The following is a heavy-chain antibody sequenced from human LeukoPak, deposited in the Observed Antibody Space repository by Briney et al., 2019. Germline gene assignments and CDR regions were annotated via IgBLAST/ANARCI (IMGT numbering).Heavy chain of an antibody. J-gene: IGHJ4*02. D-gene: IGHD3-22*01. CDR1: GFTFSDYY. Sequence: GGSLRLSCAASGFTFSDYYMSWIRQAPGKGLEWVSYISSSGSTIYYADSVKGRFSISRDNPKNTLYLQMNSLRAEDTAVYFCAKRGVVIRVILVGFHKEAYYFDSWGQGALVTVSS. CDR3: AKRGVVIRVILVGFHKEAYYFDS. CDR2: ISSSGSTI. V-gene: IGHV3-11*01.